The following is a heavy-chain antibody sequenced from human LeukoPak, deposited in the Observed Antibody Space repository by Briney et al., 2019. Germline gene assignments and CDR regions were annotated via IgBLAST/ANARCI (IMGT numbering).Heavy chain of an antibody. CDR2: IRSKAYGGTT. D-gene: IGHD4-23*01. CDR3: TRVLRGYGGYYFDY. J-gene: IGHJ4*02. CDR1: GFTFSTCT. V-gene: IGHV3-49*04. Sequence: PGGSLRLSCAASGFTFSTCTMSWVRQAPGKGLEWVGFIRSKAYGGTTEYAASVKGRFTISRDDSKSIAYLQMNSLKTEDTAVYYCTRVLRGYGGYYFDYWGQGTLVTVSS.